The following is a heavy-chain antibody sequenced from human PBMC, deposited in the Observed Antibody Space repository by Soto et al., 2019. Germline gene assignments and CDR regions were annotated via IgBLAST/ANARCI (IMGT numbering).Heavy chain of an antibody. V-gene: IGHV3-48*03. D-gene: IGHD3-22*01. CDR1: GFTFSSYE. CDR3: ARGGYYDSSGYHYAFDI. J-gene: IGHJ3*02. Sequence: PGGSLRLSCAASGFTFSSYEMNWVRQAPGKGLEWVSYISSSGSTIYYADSVKGRFTISRDNAKNSLYLQMNSLRAEDTAVYYCARGGYYDSSGYHYAFDIWGQGTMVTVSS. CDR2: ISSSGSTI.